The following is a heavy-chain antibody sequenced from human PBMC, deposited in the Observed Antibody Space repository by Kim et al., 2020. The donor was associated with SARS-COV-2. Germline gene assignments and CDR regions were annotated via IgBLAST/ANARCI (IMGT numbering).Heavy chain of an antibody. CDR2: ISGSGGST. J-gene: IGHJ6*02. Sequence: GGSLRLSCAASGFTFSSYAMSWVRQAPGKGLEWVSAISGSGGSTYYADSVKGRFTISRDNSKNTLYLQMNSLRAEDTAVYYCAKDLGSSWYDMDYYYGMDVWGQGTTVTVSS. CDR3: AKDLGSSWYDMDYYYGMDV. CDR1: GFTFSSYA. D-gene: IGHD6-13*01. V-gene: IGHV3-23*01.